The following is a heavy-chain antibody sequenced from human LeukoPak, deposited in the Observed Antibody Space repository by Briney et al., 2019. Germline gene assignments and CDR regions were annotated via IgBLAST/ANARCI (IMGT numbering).Heavy chain of an antibody. J-gene: IGHJ3*02. D-gene: IGHD2-21*01. V-gene: IGHV4-34*01. Sequence: SETLSLTCAVYGGSFSGYYWSWIRQPPGKGLEWIGEINHSGSTNYNPSLKSRVTISVDTSKNQFSLKLSSVTAADTAVYYCARAGAYCGGDCYEADAFDIWGQGTMVTVSS. CDR1: GGSFSGYY. CDR2: INHSGST. CDR3: ARAGAYCGGDCYEADAFDI.